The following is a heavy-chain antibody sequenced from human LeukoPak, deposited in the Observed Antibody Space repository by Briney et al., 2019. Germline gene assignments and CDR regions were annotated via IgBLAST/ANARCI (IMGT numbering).Heavy chain of an antibody. J-gene: IGHJ4*02. D-gene: IGHD3-22*01. V-gene: IGHV4-34*01. CDR1: GGSFSGYY. Sequence: PSETLSLTCAVYGGSFSGYYWSWIRQPPGKGLEWIGEINRSGSTNYNPSLKSRVTISVDTSKNQFSLKLSSVTAADTAVYYCARGGERRYYYDSSGLGGFDYWGQGTLVTVSS. CDR3: ARGGERRYYYDSSGLGGFDY. CDR2: INRSGST.